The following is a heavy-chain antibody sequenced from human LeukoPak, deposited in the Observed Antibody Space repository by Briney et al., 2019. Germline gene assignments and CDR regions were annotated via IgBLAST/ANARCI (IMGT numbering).Heavy chain of an antibody. CDR2: IVVGSGNT. Sequence: SVKVSCKASGFTFTSSAVQWVRQARGQRLEWIGWIVVGSGNTNYAQKFQGRVTITRDTSASTAYMELSSLRSEDTAVYYCARDSLAVAGKLNWFDPWGQGTLVTVSS. J-gene: IGHJ5*02. CDR3: ARDSLAVAGKLNWFDP. CDR1: GFTFTSSA. D-gene: IGHD6-19*01. V-gene: IGHV1-58*01.